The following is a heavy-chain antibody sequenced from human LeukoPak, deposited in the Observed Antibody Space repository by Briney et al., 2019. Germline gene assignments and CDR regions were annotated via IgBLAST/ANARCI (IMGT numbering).Heavy chain of an antibody. V-gene: IGHV7-4-1*02. Sequence: GASVKVSCKASGYTFTSYAMNWVRQAPGQGLEWMGWINTNTGKPTYAQGSTGRFVFSLDSSVSTAYLQINSLNAEGTAVYYCARAASLDYWGQGTLVTVSS. CDR2: INTNTGKP. CDR3: ARAASLDY. CDR1: GYTFTSYA. J-gene: IGHJ4*02. D-gene: IGHD2-21*01.